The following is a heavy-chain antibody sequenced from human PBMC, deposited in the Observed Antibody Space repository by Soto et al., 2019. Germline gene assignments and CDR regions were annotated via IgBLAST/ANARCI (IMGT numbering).Heavy chain of an antibody. CDR3: AVGATLR. D-gene: IGHD1-26*01. CDR1: GFTFGTYA. CDR2: ISGSGART. Sequence: EVQLLESGGGLVQPGGSLRLSCAASGFTFGTYAMSWVRQAPGKGLQWVSAISGSGARTYYADFVKGRFTISRDNSKNTLYLQMNSLRADDTAVYYCAVGATLRWGLGTLVTVSS. J-gene: IGHJ4*02. V-gene: IGHV3-23*01.